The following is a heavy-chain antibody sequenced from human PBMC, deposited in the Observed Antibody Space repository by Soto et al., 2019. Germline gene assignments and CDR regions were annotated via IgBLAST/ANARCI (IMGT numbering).Heavy chain of an antibody. CDR2: IHPSGGST. Sequence: AAVKVSCKASGYTFTSYYMHWVRQAPGQGLEWMGIIHPSGGSTSYAQKFEGRVTMTRDTSTSTVYMELSSLRSEDTAVYYCARDXSIASNYYDSSGYYLGYWGQGTLVTVSS. CDR1: GYTFTSYY. CDR3: ARDXSIASNYYDSSGYYLGY. V-gene: IGHV1-46*01. D-gene: IGHD3-22*01. J-gene: IGHJ4*02.